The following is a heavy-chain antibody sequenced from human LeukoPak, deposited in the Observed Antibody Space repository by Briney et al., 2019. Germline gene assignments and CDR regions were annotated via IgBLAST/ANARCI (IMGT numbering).Heavy chain of an antibody. Sequence: GRSLRLSCAASGFTFDDYAMHWVRQAPGKGLEWVSGINWNGGSTGYADSVKGRFTISRDNAKNSLYLQMNSLRAEDTALYHCARFGGGIMVRGAKYYYYGMDVWGQGTTVTVSS. J-gene: IGHJ6*02. D-gene: IGHD3-10*01. V-gene: IGHV3-20*01. CDR3: ARFGGGIMVRGAKYYYYGMDV. CDR2: INWNGGST. CDR1: GFTFDDYA.